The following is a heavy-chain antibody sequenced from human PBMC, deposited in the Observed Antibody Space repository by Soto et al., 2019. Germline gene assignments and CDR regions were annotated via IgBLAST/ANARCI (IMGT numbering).Heavy chain of an antibody. CDR3: ARGTQLLWFGESINWFDP. CDR2: INPNSGGT. V-gene: IGHV1-2*02. CDR1: GYTFTGYY. D-gene: IGHD3-10*01. J-gene: IGHJ5*02. Sequence: ASVKVSCKASGYTFTGYYMHWVRQAPGQGLEWMGWINPNSGGTNYAQKFQGRVTMTRDTSISTAYMELSRLRSDDTAVYYCARGTQLLWFGESINWFDPWGQGTLVTVSS.